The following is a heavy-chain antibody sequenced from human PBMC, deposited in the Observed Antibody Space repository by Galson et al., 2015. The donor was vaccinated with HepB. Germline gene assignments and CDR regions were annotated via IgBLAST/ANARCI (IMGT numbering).Heavy chain of an antibody. CDR3: ARDRTTMVRGVIRVNYYYYGMDV. D-gene: IGHD3-10*01. CDR1: GFTFSSYW. CDR2: IKQDGSEK. Sequence: SLRLSCAASGFTFSSYWMSWVRQAPGKGLEWVANIKQDGSEKYYVDSVKGRFTISRDNAKNSLYLQMNSLRAEDTAVYYCARDRTTMVRGVIRVNYYYYGMDVWGQGTTVTVSS. V-gene: IGHV3-7*03. J-gene: IGHJ6*02.